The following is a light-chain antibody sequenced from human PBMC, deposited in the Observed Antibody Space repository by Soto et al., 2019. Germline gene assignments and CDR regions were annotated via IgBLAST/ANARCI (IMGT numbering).Light chain of an antibody. CDR2: KAS. J-gene: IGKJ2*01. CDR1: QSISTW. Sequence: DIQMTQSPSTLSASVGDRVTLTCRASQSISTWLAWYQQKPGKAPKLLIYKASILESGVPSRFSGSGSGTEFSLTISGLQPDDFATYYCQQYNAYPYDFGQGTKVDI. V-gene: IGKV1-5*03. CDR3: QQYNAYPYD.